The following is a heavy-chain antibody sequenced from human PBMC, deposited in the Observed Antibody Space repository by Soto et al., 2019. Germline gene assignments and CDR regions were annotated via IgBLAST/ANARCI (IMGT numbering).Heavy chain of an antibody. J-gene: IGHJ4*02. CDR3: ARVSSGYYPTRLDFDY. CDR2: INAGNGNT. CDR1: GYTFTMYA. Sequence: GASVKVSCKASGYTFTMYAMHCVLQSPVQRLEWMGCINAGNGNTKYSQKFQGRVTITRDTSASTAYMELSSLRSEDTAVYYCARVSSGYYPTRLDFDYWGQGTLVTVSS. D-gene: IGHD3-22*01. V-gene: IGHV1-3*01.